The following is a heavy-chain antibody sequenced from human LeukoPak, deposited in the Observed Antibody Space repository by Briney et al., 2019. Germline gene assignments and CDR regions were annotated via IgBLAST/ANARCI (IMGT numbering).Heavy chain of an antibody. CDR3: AREGRGLQLRLADY. J-gene: IGHJ4*02. D-gene: IGHD5-24*01. Sequence: PGGSLRLSCAASGFTFSSYWMHWVRQAPGKGLVWVSRINSDGSSTSYADSVKGRFTISRDNAKNTLYLQMNSLRAEDTAVYYCAREGRGLQLRLADYWGQGTLVTVSS. CDR2: INSDGSST. V-gene: IGHV3-74*01. CDR1: GFTFSSYW.